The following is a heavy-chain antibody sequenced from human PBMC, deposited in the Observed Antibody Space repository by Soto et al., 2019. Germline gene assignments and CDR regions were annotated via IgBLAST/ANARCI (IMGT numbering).Heavy chain of an antibody. CDR2: ISAYNGNT. J-gene: IGHJ6*02. CDR3: ARGFSHYCDYPSYYYGMDV. D-gene: IGHD4-17*01. Sequence: ASVKVSCKASGYTFTSYGISWVRQAPGQGLEWMGWISAYNGNTNYAQKLQGRVTMTTDTSTGTAYMELRSLRSDDTAVYYCARGFSHYCDYPSYYYGMDVWGQGTTVTVSS. CDR1: GYTFTSYG. V-gene: IGHV1-18*01.